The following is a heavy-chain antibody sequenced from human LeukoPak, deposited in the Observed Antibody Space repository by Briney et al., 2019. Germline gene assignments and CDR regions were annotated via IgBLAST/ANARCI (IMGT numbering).Heavy chain of an antibody. V-gene: IGHV1-46*01. CDR2: INPSGGST. Sequence: ASVKVSCKASGYTFTSYGISWVRQAPGQGLEWMGIINPSGGSTSYAQKFQGRVTMTRDMSTSTVYMELSRLRSDDTAVYYCASGFMGYDRSGYYDDAFDIWGQGTMVTVSS. D-gene: IGHD3-22*01. CDR3: ASGFMGYDRSGYYDDAFDI. J-gene: IGHJ3*02. CDR1: GYTFTSYG.